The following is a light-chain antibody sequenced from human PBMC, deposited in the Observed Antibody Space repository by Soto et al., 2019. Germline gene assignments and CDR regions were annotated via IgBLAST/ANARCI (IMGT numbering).Light chain of an antibody. J-gene: IGKJ5*01. CDR3: QQSTSSPIT. V-gene: IGKV1-39*01. CDR2: AAS. CDR1: QSIGNH. Sequence: DFQMTQSPSSLSASFGDSVTIXXRASQSIGNHLTWYQQNPGQAPKIXIYAASNLQSGVPSRFSGSVAGTDFTLTVNSLQPEDFATYYCQQSTSSPITFGQGTRLEIK.